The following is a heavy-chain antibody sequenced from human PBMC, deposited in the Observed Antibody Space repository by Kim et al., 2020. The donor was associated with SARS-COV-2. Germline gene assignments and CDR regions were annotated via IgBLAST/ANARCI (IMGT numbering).Heavy chain of an antibody. CDR3: AIYCSSTSCYPGDAFDI. CDR1: GGSISSSSYY. J-gene: IGHJ3*02. CDR2: IYYSGST. Sequence: SETLSLTCTVSGGSISSSSYYWGWIRQPPGKGLEWIGSIYYSGSTYYNPSLKSRVTISVDTSKNQFSLKLSSVTAADTAVYYCAIYCSSTSCYPGDAFDIWGQGTMVTVSS. V-gene: IGHV4-39*01. D-gene: IGHD2-2*01.